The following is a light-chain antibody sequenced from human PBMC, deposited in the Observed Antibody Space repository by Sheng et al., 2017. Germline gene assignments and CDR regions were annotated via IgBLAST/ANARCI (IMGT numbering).Light chain of an antibody. Sequence: DIQMTQSPSSLSAYVGDRVTITCRASQAIYKYVNWFQQKPGQAPKLLIYDSSILQGGVPSRFSGSGSGTDFTLTIVSLQPEDSATYYCQQNFGSPPTFGPGTKVQIK. V-gene: IGKV1-39*01. J-gene: IGKJ1*01. CDR3: QQNFGSPPT. CDR1: QAIYKY. CDR2: DSS.